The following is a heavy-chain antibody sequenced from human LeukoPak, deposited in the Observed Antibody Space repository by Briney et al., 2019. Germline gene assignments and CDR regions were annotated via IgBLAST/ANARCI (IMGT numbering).Heavy chain of an antibody. D-gene: IGHD4-17*01. Sequence: ASVKVSCKASGYTFTSYAISWVRQAPGQGLEWMGGIIPIFGTANYAQKFQGRVTITADESTSTAYMELSSLRSEDTAVYYCARATHDYGDYAFWYFDYWGQGTLVTVSS. CDR3: ARATHDYGDYAFWYFDY. CDR2: IIPIFGTA. CDR1: GYTFTSYA. J-gene: IGHJ4*02. V-gene: IGHV1-69*13.